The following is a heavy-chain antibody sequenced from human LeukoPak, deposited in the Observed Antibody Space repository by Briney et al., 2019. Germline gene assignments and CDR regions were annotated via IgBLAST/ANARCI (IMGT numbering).Heavy chain of an antibody. D-gene: IGHD6-13*01. J-gene: IGHJ4*02. CDR3: AQEGWEYSSSWFPFDY. V-gene: IGHV4-34*01. CDR1: GGSFSGYY. CDR2: INHSGST. Sequence: PSETLSLTCAVYGGSFSGYYWSWIRQPPGKGLEWIGEINHSGSTNYNPSLKSRVTISVDTSKNQFSLKLSSVTAADTAVYYCAQEGWEYSSSWFPFDYWGQGTLVTVSS.